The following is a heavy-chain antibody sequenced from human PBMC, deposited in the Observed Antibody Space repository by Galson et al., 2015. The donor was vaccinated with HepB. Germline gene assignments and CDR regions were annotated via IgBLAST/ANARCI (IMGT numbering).Heavy chain of an antibody. CDR1: GGTFSSYA. J-gene: IGHJ6*02. CDR3: ARDHGLDILTGYHTRPPYYGMDV. V-gene: IGHV1-69*13. D-gene: IGHD3-9*01. Sequence: SVKVSCKASGGTFSSYAISWVRQAPGQGLEWMGGIIPIFGTANYAQKFQGRVTITADESTSTAYMELSSLRSEDTAVYYCARDHGLDILTGYHTRPPYYGMDVWGQGTTVTVSS. CDR2: IIPIFGTA.